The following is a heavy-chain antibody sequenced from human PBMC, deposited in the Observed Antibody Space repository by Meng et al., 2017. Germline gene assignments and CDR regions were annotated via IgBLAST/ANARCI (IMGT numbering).Heavy chain of an antibody. D-gene: IGHD3-10*01. CDR2: ISGSGGST. Sequence: GESLKISCAASGFTFSSYAMSWVRQAPGKGLEWVSAISGSGGSTYYADSVKGRFTISRDNSKNTLYLQMNSLRAEDTAVYYCAKTGLNYGSGSPWDDYWGQGTLVTGYS. V-gene: IGHV3-23*01. CDR3: AKTGLNYGSGSPWDDY. J-gene: IGHJ4*02. CDR1: GFTFSSYA.